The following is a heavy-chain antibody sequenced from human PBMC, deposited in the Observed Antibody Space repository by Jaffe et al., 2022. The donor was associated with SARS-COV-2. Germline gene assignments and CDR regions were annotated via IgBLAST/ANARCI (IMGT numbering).Heavy chain of an antibody. CDR2: ISSSSSYI. J-gene: IGHJ6*02. Sequence: EVQLVESGGGLVKPGGSLRLSCAASGFTFSSYSMNWVRQAPGKGLEWVSSISSSSSYIYYADSVKGRFTISRDNAKNSLYLQMNSLRAEDTAVYYCAREDVVVTATNYYYYGMDVWGQGTTVTVSS. V-gene: IGHV3-21*01. D-gene: IGHD2-21*02. CDR3: AREDVVVTATNYYYYGMDV. CDR1: GFTFSSYS.